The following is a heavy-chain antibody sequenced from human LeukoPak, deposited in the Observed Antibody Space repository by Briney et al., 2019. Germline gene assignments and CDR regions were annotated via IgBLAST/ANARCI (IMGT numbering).Heavy chain of an antibody. Sequence: GGSLRLSCIASGFTFSRYWMSWVRQAPGKGLEWVANIKVDGSEKYYVDSVKGRFTISRDNSKNTLYLQMNSLRAEDTAVYYCARVGSGSSEFDYWGQGTLVTVSS. CDR2: IKVDGSEK. CDR3: ARVGSGSSEFDY. J-gene: IGHJ4*02. D-gene: IGHD6-6*01. V-gene: IGHV3-7*01. CDR1: GFTFSRYW.